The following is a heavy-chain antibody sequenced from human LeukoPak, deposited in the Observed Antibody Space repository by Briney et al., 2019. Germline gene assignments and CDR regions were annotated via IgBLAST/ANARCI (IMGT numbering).Heavy chain of an antibody. CDR3: ARHTHYDSSGYYPLPFDY. J-gene: IGHJ4*02. CDR2: IYHSGST. D-gene: IGHD3-22*01. CDR1: GGSISSSNW. Sequence: PSGTLSLACAVSGGSISSSNWWSWVRQPPGKGLEWIGEIYHSGSTNYNPSLKSRVTISVDKSKNQFSLKLSSVTAADTAVYYCARHTHYDSSGYYPLPFDYWGQGTLVTVSS. V-gene: IGHV4-4*02.